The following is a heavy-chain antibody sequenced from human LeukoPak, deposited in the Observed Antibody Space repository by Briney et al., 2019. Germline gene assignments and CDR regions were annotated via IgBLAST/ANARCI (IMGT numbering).Heavy chain of an antibody. D-gene: IGHD6-19*01. J-gene: IGHJ4*02. CDR2: IYYSGST. V-gene: IGHV4-59*01. CDR3: ARGGGVAGYYFDY. Sequence: SETLSLTCAVYGGSFSGYYWSWIRQPPGKGLEWIGYIYYSGSTNYNPSLKSRVTISVDTSKNQFSLKLSSVTAADTAVYYCARGGGVAGYYFDYWGQGTLVTVSS. CDR1: GGSFSGYY.